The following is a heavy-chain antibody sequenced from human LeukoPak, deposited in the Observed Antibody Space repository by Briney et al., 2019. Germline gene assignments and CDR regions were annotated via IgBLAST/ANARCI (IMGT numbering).Heavy chain of an antibody. J-gene: IGHJ4*02. Sequence: ASVKVSCKASGYTFTGYYMHWVRQAPGQGLEWMGWINPNSGGTNYAQKFQGRVTMTRDTSISTAYMELSRLRSDDTAVYYCARRAGAYSHPYDYWGQGTLVTVSS. CDR3: ARRAGAYSHPYDY. V-gene: IGHV1-2*02. D-gene: IGHD4/OR15-4a*01. CDR2: INPNSGGT. CDR1: GYTFTGYY.